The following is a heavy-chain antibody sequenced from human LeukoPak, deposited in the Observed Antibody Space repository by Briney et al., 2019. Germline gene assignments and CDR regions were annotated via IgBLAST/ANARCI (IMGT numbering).Heavy chain of an antibody. D-gene: IGHD6-19*01. J-gene: IGHJ4*02. CDR2: TYYRSKWYN. Sequence: SQTLSLTCDISGDSVSSNTAAWNWTRQSPSRGLVWLGRTYYRSKWYNNYAVSVKSRITINSDSSKNQVSLQLNSVSPEDTAMYYCARENSRGRFDYWGQGTLVTVSS. CDR1: GDSVSSNTAA. V-gene: IGHV6-1*01. CDR3: ARENSRGRFDY.